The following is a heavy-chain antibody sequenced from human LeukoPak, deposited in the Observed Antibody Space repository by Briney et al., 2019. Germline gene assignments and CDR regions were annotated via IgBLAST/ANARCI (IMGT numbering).Heavy chain of an antibody. CDR3: ARRGSSSWYGVRYTWFDP. V-gene: IGHV4-34*01. J-gene: IGHJ5*02. CDR1: GGSFSGYY. D-gene: IGHD6-13*01. CDR2: INHSGST. Sequence: SETLSLTCAVYGGSFSGYYWSWICQSPGKGLEWIGEINHSGSTNYNPSLKSRVTISIDTSRNQFSLTMNSVTAADTAVYYCARRGSSSWYGVRYTWFDPWGQGTLVTVSS.